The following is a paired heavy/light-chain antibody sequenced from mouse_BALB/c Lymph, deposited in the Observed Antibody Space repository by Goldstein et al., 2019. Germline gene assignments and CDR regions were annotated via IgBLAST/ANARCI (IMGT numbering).Light chain of an antibody. CDR1: SSVSY. J-gene: IGKJ1*01. CDR3: QQRSSYPRT. Sequence: QIVLTQSPAIMSASPGEKVTITCSASSSVSYMHWFQQKPGTSPKLWIYSTSNLASGVPARFSGSGSGTSYSLTISRMEAEDAATYYCQQRSSYPRTFGGGTKLEIK. CDR2: STS. V-gene: IGKV4-57*01.
Heavy chain of an antibody. CDR1: GYTFTSYW. D-gene: IGHD1-2*01. CDR3: ARWDTTADY. V-gene: IGHV1S41*01. CDR2: IAPGSGST. Sequence: DLVKPGASVKLSCKASGYTFTSYWINWIKQRPGQGLEWIGRIAPGSGSTYYNEMFKGKATLTVDTSSSTAYIQLSSLSSEDSAVYFCARWDTTADYWGQGTTLTVSS. J-gene: IGHJ2*01.